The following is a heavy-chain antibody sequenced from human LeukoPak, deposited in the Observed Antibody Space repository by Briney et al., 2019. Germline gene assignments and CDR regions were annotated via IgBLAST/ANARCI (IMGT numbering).Heavy chain of an antibody. CDR3: ARGYCSGGSCYLDY. D-gene: IGHD2-15*01. CDR1: GGTFSSYA. J-gene: IGHJ4*02. Sequence: GSSLKVSCKASGGTFSSYAISWVRQAPGQGLEWMGGIIPIFGTANYAQKFQGRVTITADESTSTAYMELSSLRSEDTAVYYCARGYCSGGSCYLDYWGQGTLVTVSS. CDR2: IIPIFGTA. V-gene: IGHV1-69*01.